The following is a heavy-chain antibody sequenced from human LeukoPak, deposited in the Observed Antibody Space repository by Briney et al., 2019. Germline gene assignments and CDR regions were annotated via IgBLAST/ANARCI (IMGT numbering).Heavy chain of an antibody. CDR1: GFTFSSYA. J-gene: IGHJ4*02. V-gene: IGHV3-64*01. CDR3: AKVRWDNSGWYYLDY. D-gene: IGHD6-19*01. Sequence: PGGSLRLSCAASGFTFSSYAMHWVRQAPGKGLEYVSAISSNGGSTYYANSVKGRFTISRDNSKSTLYLQMNSLRAEDTAVYYCAKVRWDNSGWYYLDYWGQGTLVTVSS. CDR2: ISSNGGST.